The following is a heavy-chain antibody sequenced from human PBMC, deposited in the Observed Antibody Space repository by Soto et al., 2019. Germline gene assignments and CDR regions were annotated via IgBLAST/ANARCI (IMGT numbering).Heavy chain of an antibody. D-gene: IGHD3-22*01. CDR2: IWFDGSNK. Sequence: GGSLRLSCAASGFSFSTYGMHWVRQAPGKGLECVAVIWFDGSNKQYADSVKGRFTISRDNSKNTLYLQMNSLIVEDTAVYYCVRDNSDSGGYYYFDYWGQGTLVTVSS. CDR3: VRDNSDSGGYYYFDY. V-gene: IGHV3-33*01. J-gene: IGHJ4*02. CDR1: GFSFSTYG.